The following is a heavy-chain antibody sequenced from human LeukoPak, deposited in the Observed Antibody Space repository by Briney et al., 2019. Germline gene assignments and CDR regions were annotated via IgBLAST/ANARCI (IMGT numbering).Heavy chain of an antibody. Sequence: GGSLRLSCAASGFTLSSYAMHWVRQAPGKGLEWVAVISYDGSNKYYADSVKGRFTISRDNSKNTLYLQMNSLRAEDTAVYYCARDRRSEAVDYWGQGTLVTVSS. CDR2: ISYDGSNK. J-gene: IGHJ4*02. CDR1: GFTLSSYA. V-gene: IGHV3-30*04. CDR3: ARDRRSEAVDY.